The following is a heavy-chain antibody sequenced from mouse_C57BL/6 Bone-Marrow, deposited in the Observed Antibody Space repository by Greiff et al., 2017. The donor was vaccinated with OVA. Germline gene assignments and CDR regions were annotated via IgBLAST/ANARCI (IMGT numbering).Heavy chain of an antibody. CDR2: IDPNSGGT. J-gene: IGHJ4*01. CDR1: GYTFTSYW. V-gene: IGHV1-72*01. CDR3: ARSRDYEDDDYAMDY. Sequence: QVQLQQPGAELVKPGASVKLSCKASGYTFTSYWMHWVKPRPGRGLEWIGRIDPNSGGTKYNEKFKSQATLTVDKPSSTAYMHLSSLTSEDSAVYYCARSRDYEDDDYAMDYWCQGTSVTVSS. D-gene: IGHD2-4*01.